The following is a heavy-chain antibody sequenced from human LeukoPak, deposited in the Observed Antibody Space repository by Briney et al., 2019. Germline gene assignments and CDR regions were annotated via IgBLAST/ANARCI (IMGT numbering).Heavy chain of an antibody. CDR3: AREMTTVVGKNFDC. CDR2: ISFDGTDE. V-gene: IGHV3-30*19. Sequence: GGSLRLSCVASGFPFSSYGMHWVRQAPGKGLEWVALISFDGTDEYYADSVKGRFTISRDNPKNTVHLQMNNLGTEDTAVYYCAREMTTVVGKNFDCWGQGTLVTVSS. CDR1: GFPFSSYG. J-gene: IGHJ4*02. D-gene: IGHD4-23*01.